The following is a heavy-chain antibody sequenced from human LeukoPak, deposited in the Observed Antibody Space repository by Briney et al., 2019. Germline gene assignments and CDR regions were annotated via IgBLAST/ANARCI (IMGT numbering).Heavy chain of an antibody. CDR3: ASGANYFDD. D-gene: IGHD3-10*01. J-gene: IGHJ4*02. V-gene: IGHV3-48*03. CDR1: GFTLSSYE. Sequence: PGGSLRLSCAASGFTLSSYEMNWVRQAPGKGLEWVSYISSTGTNIYYYADSVKGRFTISRDDAKNTLYLQMNSLRAEDTAVYYCASGANYFDDWGQGTLVTVS. CDR2: ISSTGTNI.